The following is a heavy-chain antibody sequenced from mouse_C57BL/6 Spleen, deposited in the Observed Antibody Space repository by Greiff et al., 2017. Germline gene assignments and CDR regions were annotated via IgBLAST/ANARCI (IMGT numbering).Heavy chain of an antibody. V-gene: IGHV1-42*01. CDR2: INPSTGGT. D-gene: IGHD2-2*01. Sequence: EVQLQQSGPELVKPGASVKISCKASGYSFTGYYMNWVKQSPEKSLEWIGEINPSTGGTTYNQKFKAKATLTVDKSSSTAYMQLKSLTSEDSAVYYCAPVYGYDGMDYWGQGTSDTVSS. J-gene: IGHJ4*01. CDR3: APVYGYDGMDY. CDR1: GYSFTGYY.